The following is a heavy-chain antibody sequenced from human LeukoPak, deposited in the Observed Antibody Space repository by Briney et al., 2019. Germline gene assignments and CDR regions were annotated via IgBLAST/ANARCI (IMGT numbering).Heavy chain of an antibody. CDR2: ISYDGSNK. Sequence: PGRSLRPSCAASGFTFSSYAMHWVRQAPGKGLEWVAVISYDGSNKYYADSVKGRFTISRDNSKNTLYLQMNSLRAEDTAVYYCAKEYSSSWYYYYYGMDVWGQGTTVTVSS. CDR1: GFTFSSYA. V-gene: IGHV3-30-3*01. CDR3: AKEYSSSWYYYYYGMDV. J-gene: IGHJ6*02. D-gene: IGHD6-13*01.